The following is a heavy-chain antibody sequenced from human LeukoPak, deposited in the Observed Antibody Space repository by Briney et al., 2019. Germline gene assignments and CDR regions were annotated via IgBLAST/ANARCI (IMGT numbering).Heavy chain of an antibody. CDR2: ISSSGSTI. V-gene: IGHV3-11*04. Sequence: GGSLRLSCAASGFTFSDYYMSWIRQAPGEGLEWVSYISSSGSTIYYADSVKGRFTISRDNAKNSVYLQMNSLRAEDTAVYYCARDVRGGHFDYWGQGTLVTVSS. J-gene: IGHJ4*02. D-gene: IGHD2-15*01. CDR1: GFTFSDYY. CDR3: ARDVRGGHFDY.